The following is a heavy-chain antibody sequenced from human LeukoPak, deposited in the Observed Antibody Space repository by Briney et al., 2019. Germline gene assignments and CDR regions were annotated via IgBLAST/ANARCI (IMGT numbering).Heavy chain of an antibody. J-gene: IGHJ6*03. CDR1: RFTFSNYW. CDR3: ARATNYDYVWGVGYYYYYMDV. D-gene: IGHD3-16*01. V-gene: IGHV3-7*01. Sequence: GGSLRLPCAASRFTFSNYWMSWVRQAPGKGLEWVANIKQDGSETYYVDSVKGRFTISRDNAKNSLYLQMNSLRAEDTAVYYCARATNYDYVWGVGYYYYYMDVWGKGTTVTISS. CDR2: IKQDGSET.